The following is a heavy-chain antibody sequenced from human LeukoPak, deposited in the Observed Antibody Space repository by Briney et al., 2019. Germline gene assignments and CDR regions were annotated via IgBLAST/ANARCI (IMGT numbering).Heavy chain of an antibody. CDR2: ISSSSSSYI. D-gene: IGHD6-19*01. J-gene: IGHJ4*02. CDR1: GFTFSSYS. V-gene: IGHV3-21*01. Sequence: GGSLRLSCAASGFTFSSYSMNWVRQAPGKGLEWVSSISSSSSSYIYYADSAKGRFTISRDNAKNSLYLQMNSLRAEDTAVYYCARGGGIAVAGTEVREAYYFDYWGQGTLVTVSS. CDR3: ARGGGIAVAGTEVREAYYFDY.